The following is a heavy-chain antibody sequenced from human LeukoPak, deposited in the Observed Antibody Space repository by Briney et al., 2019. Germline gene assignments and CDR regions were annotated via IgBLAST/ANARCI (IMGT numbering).Heavy chain of an antibody. D-gene: IGHD2-21*02. CDR3: ARGGGLGAYCGGDCRFGASGFDY. CDR1: GGTFSSYA. J-gene: IGHJ4*02. V-gene: IGHV1-69*01. CDR2: IIPIFGTA. Sequence: SVKVSCKASGGTFSSYAISWVRQAPGQGLEWIGGIIPIFGTANYAQKFQGRVTITADESTSTAYMELSSLRSEDTAVYYCARGGGLGAYCGGDCRFGASGFDYWGQGTLVTVSS.